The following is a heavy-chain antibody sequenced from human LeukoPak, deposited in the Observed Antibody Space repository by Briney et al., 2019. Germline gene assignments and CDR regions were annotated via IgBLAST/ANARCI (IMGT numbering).Heavy chain of an antibody. CDR2: ISYDGSNK. CDR1: GFTFSSYA. Sequence: GRSLRLSCAASGFTFSSYAMHWVRQAPGKGLEWVAVISYDGSNKYYADSVKGRFTISRDNSKNTLYLQMNSLRAEDTAVYYCARDKDIWGQGTMVTVSS. J-gene: IGHJ3*02. V-gene: IGHV3-30-3*01. CDR3: ARDKDI.